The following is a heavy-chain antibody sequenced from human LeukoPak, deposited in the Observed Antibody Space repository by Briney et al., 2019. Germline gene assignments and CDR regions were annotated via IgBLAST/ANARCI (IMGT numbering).Heavy chain of an antibody. CDR2: IYYSGST. V-gene: IGHV4-31*03. CDR1: GGFISRGGYY. CDR3: ASDDY. J-gene: IGHJ4*02. Sequence: SQTLSLTCTVSGGFISRGGYYSCWIRQHPGKGLEWIGYIYYSGSTYYNPSLKSRVTISVDTSKNQFSLKLSSVTAADTAVYYCASDDYWGQGTLVTVSS.